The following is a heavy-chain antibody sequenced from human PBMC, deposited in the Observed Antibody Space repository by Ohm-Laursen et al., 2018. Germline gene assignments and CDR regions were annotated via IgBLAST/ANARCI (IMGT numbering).Heavy chain of an antibody. CDR3: ARDVAHGGYGFGMDV. CDR1: GLFFSSYA. Sequence: SLRLSCLASGLFFSSYAMSWVRQAPGKGLKWVSAISGNGGTTYYADSVKGRFTISRDNSKNTLYLQMNSLRAEDTAVYYCARDVAHGGYGFGMDVWGQGTTVTVSS. V-gene: IGHV3-23*01. CDR2: ISGNGGTT. J-gene: IGHJ6*02. D-gene: IGHD5-12*01.